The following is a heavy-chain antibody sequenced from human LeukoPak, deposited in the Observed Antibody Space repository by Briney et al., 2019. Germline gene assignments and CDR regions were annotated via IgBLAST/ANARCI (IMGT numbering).Heavy chain of an antibody. J-gene: IGHJ4*02. CDR2: IKQDGSEK. V-gene: IGHV3-7*01. Sequence: YPGGSLRLSCAASGFTFSSYWMSWVRQAPGKGLEWVANIKQDGSEKYYVDSVKGRFTISRDNAKNSLYLQMNTLRAEDTAVYYCARALSGSTNCYACFDYWGQGTLVTVSS. D-gene: IGHD2-2*01. CDR1: GFTFSSYW. CDR3: ARALSGSTNCYACFDY.